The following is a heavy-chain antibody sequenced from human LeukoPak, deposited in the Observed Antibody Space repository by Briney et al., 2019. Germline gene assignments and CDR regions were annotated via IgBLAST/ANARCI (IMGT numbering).Heavy chain of an antibody. Sequence: PWGSLTLTCAASGFTFSSYAMHWVRQAPGQGLDWVAVISYDGSNKYYADSVKGRFTISRDNSKNTLYLQMNSLRAEDTAVYYCARGALGYCSSTSCYDWFDPWGQGTLVTVFS. CDR2: ISYDGSNK. CDR3: ARGALGYCSSTSCYDWFDP. V-gene: IGHV3-30-3*01. CDR1: GFTFSSYA. D-gene: IGHD2-2*01. J-gene: IGHJ5*02.